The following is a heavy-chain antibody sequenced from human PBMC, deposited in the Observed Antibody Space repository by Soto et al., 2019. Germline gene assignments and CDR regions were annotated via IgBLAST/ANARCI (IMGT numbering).Heavy chain of an antibody. V-gene: IGHV4-30-2*01. D-gene: IGHD3-16*01. CDR2: IYHGGST. J-gene: IGHJ5*02. Sequence: QLQLQESGSGLVKPSQTLSLTCTVSGDSISSGAYSWSWIRQPPGKGLEWIGCIYHGGSTYYSPSLKGRGTMSVDRSKNQFSRNLSSVAAADTAVYYCARGGSYLNWFDPWGQGTLVTVSS. CDR3: ARGGSYLNWFDP. CDR1: GDSISSGAYS.